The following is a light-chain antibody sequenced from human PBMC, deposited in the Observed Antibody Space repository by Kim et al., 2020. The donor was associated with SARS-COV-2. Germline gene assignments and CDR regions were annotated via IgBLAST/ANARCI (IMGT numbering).Light chain of an antibody. CDR3: QVWDTTSDVV. J-gene: IGLJ2*01. CDR1: NIGSKN. V-gene: IGLV3-9*01. CDR2: RDT. Sequence: SYELTQPLLVSVALGQTANVTCGGSNIGSKNVHWYQQNPGQAPVLVIYRDTNRPSGIPDRFSGSNSGNTATLTISRAQAGDEADYYCQVWDTTSDVVFGGGTQLTVL.